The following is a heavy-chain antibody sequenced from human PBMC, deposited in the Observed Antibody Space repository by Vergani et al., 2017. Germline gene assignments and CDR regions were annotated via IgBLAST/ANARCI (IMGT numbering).Heavy chain of an antibody. CDR2: ISDGGETK. D-gene: IGHD1/OR15-1a*01. Sequence: QVQLVASGGGLVRPGGSLRLSCVASGFIFSDYYMTWIRQTPGKGLEWLAHISDGGETKMYAESLKGRFTVSRDNTKNLLILQMKTLKVDDTATYYCGRKQSPASLMDKPIDIWGQGTLVTVSS. CDR1: GFIFSDYY. CDR3: GRKQSPASLMDKPIDI. J-gene: IGHJ5*02. V-gene: IGHV3-11*01.